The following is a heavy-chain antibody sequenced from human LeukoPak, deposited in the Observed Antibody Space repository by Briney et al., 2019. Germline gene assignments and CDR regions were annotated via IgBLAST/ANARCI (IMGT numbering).Heavy chain of an antibody. CDR1: GGAISSYY. V-gene: IGHV4-59*08. Sequence: ASETLSLTCTVSGGAISSYYWSWIRQPPGKGLEWIGYVHCTGSTNDNPSLKSRATISLDTSKNQISLKLSSVTAADTAVYYCANYYDSSGYYLTWGQGILVTVSS. J-gene: IGHJ4*02. D-gene: IGHD3-22*01. CDR3: ANYYDSSGYYLT. CDR2: VHCTGST.